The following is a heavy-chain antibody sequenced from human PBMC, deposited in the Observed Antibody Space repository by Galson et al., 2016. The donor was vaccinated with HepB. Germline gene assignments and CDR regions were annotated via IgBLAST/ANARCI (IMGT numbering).Heavy chain of an antibody. V-gene: IGHV3-30*18. CDR1: GFALRNFG. CDR2: ISYDGSKE. Sequence: SLRLSCAASGFALRNFGMHWVRQAPGKALEWVALISYDGSKEYYADSVKGRFTISRDNSNNTLYLQLNSLGIEDTAVYHCAKDWGTIALVSIATPGVDLWGQGTLVSVSS. CDR3: AKDWGTIALVSIATPGVDL. D-gene: IGHD3-16*01. J-gene: IGHJ5*02.